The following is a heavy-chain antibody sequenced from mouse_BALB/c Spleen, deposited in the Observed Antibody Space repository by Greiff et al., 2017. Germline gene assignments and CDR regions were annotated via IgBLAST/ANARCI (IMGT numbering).Heavy chain of an antibody. Sequence: VKLVESGPGLAAPSQSLSITCTVSGFSLTSYGVHWVRQPPGKGLEWLGVIWAGGGTNYNSALMSKLSISKDNSKSQVFLKMNSLQTDDTAMYSGATYGSSYVRNAMDYWGQGTSVTVSA. V-gene: IGHV2-9*02. CDR2: IWAGGGT. CDR1: GFSLTSYG. CDR3: ATYGSSYVRNAMDY. D-gene: IGHD1-1*01. J-gene: IGHJ4*01.